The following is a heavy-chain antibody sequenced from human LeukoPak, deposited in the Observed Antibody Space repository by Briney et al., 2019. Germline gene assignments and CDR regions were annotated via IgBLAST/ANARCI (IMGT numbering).Heavy chain of an antibody. D-gene: IGHD5-12*01. J-gene: IGHJ4*02. V-gene: IGHV4-59*08. CDR1: GGSISSHY. CDR2: IYYSGST. Sequence: SETLSLTCTVSGGSISSHYWSWIRQPPGKGLEWIGYIYYSGSTNYNPSLKSRVTISVDTSKNQFSLKLSSVTAADTAVYYCARHGWDVTGYSGYGDYFDYWGQGTLVTVSS. CDR3: ARHGWDVTGYSGYGDYFDY.